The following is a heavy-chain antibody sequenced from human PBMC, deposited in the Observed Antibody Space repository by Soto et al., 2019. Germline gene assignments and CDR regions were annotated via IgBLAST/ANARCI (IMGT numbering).Heavy chain of an antibody. D-gene: IGHD2-15*01. J-gene: IGHJ5*02. CDR3: ARGNKGYCSGGSCYWFDP. CDR2: IYPGDSDT. V-gene: IGHV5-51*01. CDR1: GYSFTSYW. Sequence: PGESLKISCKGSGYSFTSYWIGWVRQMPGKGLEWMGIIYPGDSDTRYSPSFQGQVTISADKSISTAYLQWSSLKASDTAMYYCARGNKGYCSGGSCYWFDPWGQGTLVTVSS.